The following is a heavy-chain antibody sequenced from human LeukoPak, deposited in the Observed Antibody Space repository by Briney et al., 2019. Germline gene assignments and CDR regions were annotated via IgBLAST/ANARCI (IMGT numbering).Heavy chain of an antibody. Sequence: PSETLSLTCAVYGGSFSGYYWSWIRQPPGKGLEWIGEINHSGSTNYNPSLKSRVTISVDTSKNQFSLKLSSVTAADTAVYYCARESITGTTRDLDYWGQGTLVTVSS. CDR2: INHSGST. CDR1: GGSFSGYY. J-gene: IGHJ4*02. CDR3: ARESITGTTRDLDY. V-gene: IGHV4-34*01. D-gene: IGHD1-20*01.